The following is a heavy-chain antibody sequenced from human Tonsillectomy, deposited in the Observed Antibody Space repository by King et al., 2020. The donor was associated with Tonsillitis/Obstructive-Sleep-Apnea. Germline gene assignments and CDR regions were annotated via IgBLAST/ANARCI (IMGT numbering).Heavy chain of an antibody. D-gene: IGHD4-23*01. CDR3: ARGRGGNWNYYYYMDV. Sequence: VQLQESGPGLVKPSETLSLTCTVSGGSISSYYWSWIRQPPGKELEWIGYIYYSGSTNYNPSLKSRVTISVDTSKNQFSLKLSSVTAADTAVYYCARGRGGNWNYYYYMDVWGKGTTVTVSS. V-gene: IGHV4-59*01. CDR2: IYYSGST. CDR1: GGSISSYY. J-gene: IGHJ6*03.